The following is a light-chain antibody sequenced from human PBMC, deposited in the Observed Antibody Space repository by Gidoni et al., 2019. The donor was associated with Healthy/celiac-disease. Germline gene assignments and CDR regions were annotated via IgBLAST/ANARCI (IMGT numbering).Light chain of an antibody. V-gene: IGKV4-1*01. J-gene: IGKJ1*01. Sequence: DIVMTQSPDSLAVSLGERATINCKSSQSVLSSSNNKSYLAWYQQKPGQPPKLLIYCASTRESGVPERFSGSGSGTDFTPTISSMQAEDVAVYYCQQYHSTPWTFGQGTKVES. CDR1: QSVLSSSNNKSY. CDR2: CAS. CDR3: QQYHSTPWT.